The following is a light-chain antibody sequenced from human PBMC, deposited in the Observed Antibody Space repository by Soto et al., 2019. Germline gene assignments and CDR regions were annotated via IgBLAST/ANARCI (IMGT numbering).Light chain of an antibody. Sequence: QSALTKPASVSGSPGQSITISCTGTNRDVGGYHYVSWYQQHPGKAPKLMIYDVTNRPSGVSNRFAGSRSGNTASLTISGLQAEDEADYYCSSYTSGSTYVFGPGTQLTVL. J-gene: IGLJ1*01. CDR1: NRDVGGYHY. V-gene: IGLV2-14*01. CDR2: DVT. CDR3: SSYTSGSTYV.